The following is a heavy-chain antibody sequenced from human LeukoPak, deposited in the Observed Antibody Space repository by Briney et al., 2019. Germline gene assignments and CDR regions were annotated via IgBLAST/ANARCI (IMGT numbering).Heavy chain of an antibody. Sequence: SETLSLTCTVSGGSIRSYYWSWVRQPPGKGLEWIAYIYYSGSTNYNPSLKSRVTISVDTSKNQFSLKLSSVTAADTAVYYCARVYYSNSYDYWYFDLWGRGTLVTVSS. CDR1: GGSIRSYY. V-gene: IGHV4-59*01. CDR3: ARVYYSNSYDYWYFDL. D-gene: IGHD6-13*01. CDR2: IYYSGST. J-gene: IGHJ2*01.